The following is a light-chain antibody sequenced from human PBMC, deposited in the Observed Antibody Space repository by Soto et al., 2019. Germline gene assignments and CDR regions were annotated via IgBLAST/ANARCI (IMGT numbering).Light chain of an antibody. Sequence: DIQMTQSPSTLSASVGDRVTITCRTSQRISNWLAWYQQKPGKAPKLLIYDVSSLQSGVPSRFSGSGSGTEFTFTISSLQPDDFATYYCQQYNTYSQTFGQGTKVEIK. J-gene: IGKJ1*01. V-gene: IGKV1-5*01. CDR3: QQYNTYSQT. CDR1: QRISNW. CDR2: DVS.